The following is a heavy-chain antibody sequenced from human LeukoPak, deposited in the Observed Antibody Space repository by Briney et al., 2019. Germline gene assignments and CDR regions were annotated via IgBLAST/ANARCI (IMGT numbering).Heavy chain of an antibody. CDR1: GFTLSSYA. D-gene: IGHD3-10*01. J-gene: IGHJ4*02. V-gene: IGHV3-23*03. CDR3: ANRGRTDVGSYYFDS. Sequence: GGSLRLSCAASGFTLSSYAMSWIRQAPGKELEWVSLIKTDSSGTYYADSVRGRFIVSRDNSNNMLYLQMNRLTADDTAIYYCANRGRTDVGSYYFDSWGQGTLVTVSS. CDR2: IKTDSSGT.